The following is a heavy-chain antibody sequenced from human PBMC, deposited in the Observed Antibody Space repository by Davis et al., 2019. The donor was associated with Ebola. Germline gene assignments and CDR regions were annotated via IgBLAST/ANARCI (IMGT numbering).Heavy chain of an antibody. Sequence: SETLSLTCTVSGGSISSSSYYWGWIRQPPGKGLEWIGSIYYSGSTNYNPSLKSRVTMSVDTSKNQFSLKLRSVTAADTAVYYCATSGKAPDYWGQGTLVTVSS. V-gene: IGHV4-39*07. CDR2: IYYSGST. CDR3: ATSGKAPDY. J-gene: IGHJ4*02. CDR1: GGSISSSSYY.